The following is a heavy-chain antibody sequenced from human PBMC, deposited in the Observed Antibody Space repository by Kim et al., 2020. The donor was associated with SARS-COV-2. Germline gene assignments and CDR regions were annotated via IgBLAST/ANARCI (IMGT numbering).Heavy chain of an antibody. Sequence: GGSLRLSCAASGFTFSSYAMSWVRQAPGKGLEWVSAISGSGGSTYYADSVKGRFTLSRDNSKNTLYLQMNSLRAEDTAVYYCAKDGLRYFDWLEDYFDYWGQGTLVTVSS. CDR1: GFTFSSYA. D-gene: IGHD3-9*01. V-gene: IGHV3-23*01. CDR3: AKDGLRYFDWLEDYFDY. CDR2: ISGSGGST. J-gene: IGHJ4*02.